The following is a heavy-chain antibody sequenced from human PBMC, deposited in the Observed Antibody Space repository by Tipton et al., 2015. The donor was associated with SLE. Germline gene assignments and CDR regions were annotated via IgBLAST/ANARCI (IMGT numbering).Heavy chain of an antibody. CDR2: IYPGDSDT. D-gene: IGHD3-10*01. CDR1: GYSLPNYW. J-gene: IGHJ4*02. CDR3: ARIRAGSDSFDY. Sequence: QLVQSGPEVKKPGESLKISCKGSGYSLPNYWIGWVRQMPGKGLEWMGIIYPGDSDTRYSPSFRGQVTISADKSINTAYLQWSSLKASDTAMYYCARIRAGSDSFDYWGQGTLVTVSS. V-gene: IGHV5-51*03.